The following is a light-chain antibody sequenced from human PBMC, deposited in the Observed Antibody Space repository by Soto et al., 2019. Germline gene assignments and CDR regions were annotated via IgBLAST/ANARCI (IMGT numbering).Light chain of an antibody. J-gene: IGLJ1*01. CDR1: SGHSTYA. CDR2: LNSDGSH. V-gene: IGLV4-69*01. Sequence: QLVLTQSPSASASLGASVKLTCTLSSGHSTYAIAWHQQQPEKGPRYLMKLNSDGSHSKGDGLPDRFSGSSSGAERYLIISSLQYEDEADYYCQTWGTGIHVFGTGTKLTVL. CDR3: QTWGTGIHV.